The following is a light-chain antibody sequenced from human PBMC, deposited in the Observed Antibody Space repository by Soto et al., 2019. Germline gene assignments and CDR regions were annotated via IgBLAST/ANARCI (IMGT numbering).Light chain of an antibody. CDR3: QLRSNWPPTWT. J-gene: IGKJ1*01. Sequence: EIVLTQSPATQSLSPGERAALSCRASQSISNYLAWYQHKPGQAPRLLIYDASTRATGIPARFSGSGSGTDFTLTISCLEPEDFAVYFCQLRSNWPPTWTFGQGTKVEVK. CDR2: DAS. V-gene: IGKV3-11*01. CDR1: QSISNY.